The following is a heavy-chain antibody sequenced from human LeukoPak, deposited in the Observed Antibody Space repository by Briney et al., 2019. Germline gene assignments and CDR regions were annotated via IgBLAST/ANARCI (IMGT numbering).Heavy chain of an antibody. J-gene: IGHJ4*02. CDR2: VSYDGTKK. Sequence: GGSLRLSCAASGFTFSTFAMHWVRQAPGKGLEWVAIVSYDGTKKYFADSVRGRFTISRDNAKNTLYLQMNSLRAEDTAVYYCAKDRNWNYFDYWGQGNLVTVSS. D-gene: IGHD1-20*01. CDR1: GFTFSTFA. CDR3: AKDRNWNYFDY. V-gene: IGHV3-30*18.